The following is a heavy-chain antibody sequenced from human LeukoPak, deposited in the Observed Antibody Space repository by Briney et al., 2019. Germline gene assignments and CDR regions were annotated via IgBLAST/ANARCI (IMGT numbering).Heavy chain of an antibody. CDR1: GFSFSTFA. V-gene: IGHV3-64*01. D-gene: IGHD4-17*01. CDR2: ISTNGGTT. CDR3: ARDSDYADYFFDY. J-gene: IGHJ4*02. Sequence: GGSLRLSCAASGFSFSTFAMHWDRQAPGKGLEYVSGISTNGGTTYYAKSVKGRFTISRDNSKNTLFLQMGSLRTEDMAVYCCARDSDYADYFFDYWGQGTLVAVSS.